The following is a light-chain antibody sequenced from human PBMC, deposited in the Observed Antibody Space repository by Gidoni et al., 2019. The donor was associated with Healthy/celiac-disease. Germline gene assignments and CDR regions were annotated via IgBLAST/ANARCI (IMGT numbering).Light chain of an antibody. CDR2: LGS. V-gene: IGKV2-28*01. CDR1: QSLLHSNGYNY. CDR3: MQALQTPST. Sequence: DIVMTQSPLSLPVTPGEPASISCRSSQSLLHSNGYNYLDWYLQKPWQSPQLLIYLGSTRASGVPDRFSGSGSGTDFTLKISRVEAEDVGVYYCMQALQTPSTFGPXTKVDIK. J-gene: IGKJ3*01.